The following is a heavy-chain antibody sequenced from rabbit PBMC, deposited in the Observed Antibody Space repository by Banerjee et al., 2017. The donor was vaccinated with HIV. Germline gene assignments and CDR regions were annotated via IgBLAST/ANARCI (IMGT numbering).Heavy chain of an antibody. V-gene: IGHV1S45*01. CDR1: GFSFSSGYY. J-gene: IGHJ4*01. CDR2: IYTDSGST. Sequence: QEQLVESGGGLVQPEGSLTLTCTASGFSFSSGYYMCWVRQAPGKGLEWIGCIYTDSGSTYSANWAKGRFTNSEPSSTTVTLRMTSLTAADTATHFCARGGSAAAFNLWGQGTLVTVS. CDR3: ARGGSAAAFNL. D-gene: IGHD4-2*01.